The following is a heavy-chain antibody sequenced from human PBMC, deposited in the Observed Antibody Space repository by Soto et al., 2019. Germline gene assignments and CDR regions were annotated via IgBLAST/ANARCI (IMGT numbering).Heavy chain of an antibody. CDR3: AKDEDVRGDGNPPAY. CDR2: ISYDGSNK. J-gene: IGHJ4*02. Sequence: QVQLVESGGGVVQPGRSLRLSCAASGFTFSSYGMHWVRQAPGKGLEWVAVISYDGSNKYYADSVKGRFTISRDNSKNTLYLQMNSLRAEDTAVYYCAKDEDVRGDGNPPAYWGQGTLVTVSS. CDR1: GFTFSSYG. D-gene: IGHD3-16*01. V-gene: IGHV3-30*18.